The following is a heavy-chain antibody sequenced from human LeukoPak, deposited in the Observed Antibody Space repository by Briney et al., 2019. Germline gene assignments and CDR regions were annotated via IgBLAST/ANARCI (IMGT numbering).Heavy chain of an antibody. Sequence: PSETLSLTCAVYGGSFSGYYWRWVRQPPGKGLEWIGEINHSGSTNYNPSLKSRVTISVDTSKNQFSLKLSSVTAADTAVYYCAIFGVVIARVDYWGQGTLVTVSS. CDR2: INHSGST. V-gene: IGHV4-34*01. J-gene: IGHJ4*02. D-gene: IGHD3-3*01. CDR1: GGSFSGYY. CDR3: AIFGVVIARVDY.